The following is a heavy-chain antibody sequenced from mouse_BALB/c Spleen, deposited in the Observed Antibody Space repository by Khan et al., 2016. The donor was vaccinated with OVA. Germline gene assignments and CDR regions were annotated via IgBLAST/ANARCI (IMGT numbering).Heavy chain of an antibody. CDR3: GRGGYYRYLGG. D-gene: IGHD2-2*01. CDR2: INPDSNTI. J-gene: IGHJ1*01. Sequence: EVKLLESGGGLVQPGGSLKLSCAASGFDFSRYWMSWVRQAPGKGLEWIGEINPDSNTINYTPSLKDKFIISRDHAKNTLYLQMSKVRSEDTALXFCGRGGYYRYLGGWGAGTTVTVSS. V-gene: IGHV4-1*02. CDR1: GFDFSRYW.